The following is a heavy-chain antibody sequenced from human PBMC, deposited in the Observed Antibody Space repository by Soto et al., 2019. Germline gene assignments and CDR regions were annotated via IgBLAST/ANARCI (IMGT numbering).Heavy chain of an antibody. D-gene: IGHD3-16*01. J-gene: IGHJ6*03. CDR2: IVVGSGNT. CDR1: GFTFTSSA. V-gene: IGHV1-58*02. CDR3: AADRMMSYYYYMDV. Sequence: ASVKVSCKASGFTFTSSAMQWVRQARGQRLEWIGWIVVGSGNTNYAQKFQERVTITRDMSTSTAYMELSSLRSEDTAVYYCAADRMMSYYYYMDVWGKGTTVTVSS.